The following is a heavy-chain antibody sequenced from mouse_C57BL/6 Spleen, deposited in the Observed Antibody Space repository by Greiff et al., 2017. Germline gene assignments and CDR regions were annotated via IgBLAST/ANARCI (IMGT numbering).Heavy chain of an antibody. Sequence: QVQLKQPGAELVRPGSSVKLSCKASGYTFTSYWMHWVKQRPIQGLEWIGNIDPSDSETHYNQKFKDKATLTVDKSSSTAYMQLSSLTSEDSAVYYCARDDYDVFDYWGQGTTLTVSS. V-gene: IGHV1-52*01. CDR3: ARDDYDVFDY. D-gene: IGHD2-4*01. CDR2: IDPSDSET. J-gene: IGHJ2*01. CDR1: GYTFTSYW.